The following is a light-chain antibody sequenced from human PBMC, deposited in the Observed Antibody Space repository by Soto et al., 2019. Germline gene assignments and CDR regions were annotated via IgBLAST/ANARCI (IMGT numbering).Light chain of an antibody. CDR2: EDN. CDR3: SSFTPMGPVI. J-gene: IGLJ2*01. CDR1: DHDIGSYLY. V-gene: IGLV2-14*01. Sequence: QSGLTQPASVSGSPGQSINISCTGTDHDIGSYLYVSWFQQHPGQAHKFVIFEDNNRPACIADRFSGSKSGDTASLTISVLQHEHEANYFCSSFTPMGPVIFGGGTKVTVL.